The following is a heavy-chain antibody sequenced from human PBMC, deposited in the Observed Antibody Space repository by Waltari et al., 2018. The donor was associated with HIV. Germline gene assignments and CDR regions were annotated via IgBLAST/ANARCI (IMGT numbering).Heavy chain of an antibody. D-gene: IGHD3-16*02. V-gene: IGHV4-39*01. CDR1: GGSISSSRHS. CDR2: ISSSGSS. Sequence: QLQLQESGPGLVKPSETLSLTCIVSGGSISSSRHSWGWIRPPPGKGLEWLATISSSGSSFYNPSLKSRLTISVDTSKNRFSLRLSSVTAADTAVYYCARHLNHGHDYVWGSYRPFDYWGQGTLVTVSS. CDR3: ARHLNHGHDYVWGSYRPFDY. J-gene: IGHJ4*02.